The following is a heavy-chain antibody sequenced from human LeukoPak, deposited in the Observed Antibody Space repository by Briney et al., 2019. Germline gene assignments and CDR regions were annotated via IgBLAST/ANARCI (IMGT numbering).Heavy chain of an antibody. Sequence: SETLSLTCTVFGGSISSGGYYWSWIRQHPGKGLEWIGYIYYSGSTYYNPSLKSRVTISVDTSKNQFSLKLSSVTAADTAVYYCARSSHVKWLPNWFDPWGQGTLVTVSS. V-gene: IGHV4-31*03. CDR3: ARSSHVKWLPNWFDP. J-gene: IGHJ5*02. CDR1: GGSISSGGYY. D-gene: IGHD3-22*01. CDR2: IYYSGST.